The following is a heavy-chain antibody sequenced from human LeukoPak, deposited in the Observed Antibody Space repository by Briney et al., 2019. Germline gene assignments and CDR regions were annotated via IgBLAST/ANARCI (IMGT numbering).Heavy chain of an antibody. CDR1: GFPFSSYG. V-gene: IGHV3-48*04. CDR3: ARSSGSYRPFDS. D-gene: IGHD3-22*01. CDR2: ISHTGDI. J-gene: IGHJ5*01. Sequence: AGRSLRLSCAASGFPFSSYGMHWVRQAPGKGLEWVSHISHTGDIKYADSVKGRFTISRDNSKNSQYLQMTSLRAEDTAVYYCARSSGSYRPFDSWGQGILVTVSS.